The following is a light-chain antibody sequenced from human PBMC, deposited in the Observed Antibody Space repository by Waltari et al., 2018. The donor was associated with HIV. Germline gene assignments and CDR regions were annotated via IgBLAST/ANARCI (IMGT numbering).Light chain of an antibody. CDR1: QAISTY. CDR3: QQSYDAPLN. CDR2: FAY. V-gene: IGKV1-39*01. Sequence: DIQMTQFPSALSASLGDIVVITCRASQAISTYLNWDQQKPGKAHVLLVYFAYKLQSGAPSISRGAGSGIEFSLSITGLQTEDFARYFCQQSYDAPLNFGPGT. J-gene: IGKJ3*01.